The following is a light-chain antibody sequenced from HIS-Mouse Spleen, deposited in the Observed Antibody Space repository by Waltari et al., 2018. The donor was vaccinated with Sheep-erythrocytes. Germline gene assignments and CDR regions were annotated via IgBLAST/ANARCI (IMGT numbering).Light chain of an antibody. CDR1: SSDVGGYNY. CDR3: CSYAGSYNHV. CDR2: DVS. J-gene: IGLJ1*01. V-gene: IGLV2-11*02. Sequence: QSVLTQPASVSGSPGQSVTISCTGTSSDVGGYNYVSWYQQHPGKAPKLMIYDVSKRPSGVPDRFSGSKSGNTASLTISGLQAEDEADYYCCSYAGSYNHVFATGTKVTVL.